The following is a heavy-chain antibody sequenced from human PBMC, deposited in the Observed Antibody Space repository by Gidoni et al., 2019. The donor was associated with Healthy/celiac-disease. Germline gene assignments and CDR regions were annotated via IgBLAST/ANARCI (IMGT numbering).Heavy chain of an antibody. J-gene: IGHJ1*01. V-gene: IGHV3-48*01. CDR2: SSSSSSTI. D-gene: IGHD4-17*01. Sequence: EVQLVESGGGLVQPGGSLRLSCAASGFTFSSYSRNWVRQAPGKGLEWVSYSSSSSSTIYYADSVKGRFTISRDNAKNSLYLQMNSLRAEDTAVYYCARDGGSTVTTVYSEYFQHWGHGTLVTVSS. CDR3: ARDGGSTVTTVYSEYFQH. CDR1: GFTFSSYS.